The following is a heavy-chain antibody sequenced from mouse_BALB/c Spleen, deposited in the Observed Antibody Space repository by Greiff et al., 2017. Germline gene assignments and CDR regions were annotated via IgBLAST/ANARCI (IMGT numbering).Heavy chain of an antibody. CDR1: GYSFTSYY. V-gene: IGHV1S135*01. Sequence: VQLKQSGPELMKPGASVKISCKASGYSFTSYYMHWVKQSHGKSLEWIGYIDPFNGGTSYNQKFKGKATLTVDKSSSTAYMHLSSLTSEDSAVYYCARHYDYDGFDYWGQGTTLTVSS. J-gene: IGHJ2*01. D-gene: IGHD2-4*01. CDR2: IDPFNGGT. CDR3: ARHYDYDGFDY.